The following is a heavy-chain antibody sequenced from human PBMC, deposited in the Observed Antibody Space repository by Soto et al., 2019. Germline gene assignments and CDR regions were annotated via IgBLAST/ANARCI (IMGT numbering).Heavy chain of an antibody. Sequence: QVKLVESGGGVVQPGRSLRLSCAASGLTFSSYAMHWVRQAPGKGLEWVAVISYDGSNKYYADSVKGRFTISRDNSKNTLYLQMNSLRAEDTAVYYCARSSTGGYWGQGTLVTVSS. CDR2: ISYDGSNK. D-gene: IGHD2-2*01. V-gene: IGHV3-30-3*01. CDR1: GLTFSSYA. J-gene: IGHJ4*02. CDR3: ARSSTGGY.